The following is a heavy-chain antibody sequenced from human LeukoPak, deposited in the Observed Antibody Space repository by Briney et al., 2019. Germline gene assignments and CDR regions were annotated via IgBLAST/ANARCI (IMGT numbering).Heavy chain of an antibody. J-gene: IGHJ6*02. Sequence: GGSLRLSCEASGFIFSSYTMHWVRQAPGKGLEWVAFISYDGSNKDYADSVKGQFTISRDNSKNTLYLQMNSLRADDTAIYYCAKDKASSGWYGMDVWGQGTTVTVSS. D-gene: IGHD6-19*01. V-gene: IGHV3-30-3*01. CDR1: GFIFSSYT. CDR3: AKDKASSGWYGMDV. CDR2: ISYDGSNK.